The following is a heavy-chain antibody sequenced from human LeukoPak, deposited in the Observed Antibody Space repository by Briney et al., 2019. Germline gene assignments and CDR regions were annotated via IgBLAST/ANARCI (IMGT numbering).Heavy chain of an antibody. CDR3: ARVARVQRHYYYMDV. J-gene: IGHJ6*03. Sequence: GGSLRLSCAASGFTFSSYWMSWVRQAPGKGLEWVANIKKDGSEKYYVDSVKGRFTISRDNAKTSLYLQMNSLRAEDTAVYYCARVARVQRHYYYMDVWGKGTTVTISS. V-gene: IGHV3-7*01. CDR1: GFTFSSYW. CDR2: IKKDGSEK.